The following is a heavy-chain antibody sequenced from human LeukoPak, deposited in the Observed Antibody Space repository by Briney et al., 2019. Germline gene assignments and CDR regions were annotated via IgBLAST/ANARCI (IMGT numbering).Heavy chain of an antibody. V-gene: IGHV3-7*01. CDR3: ARVSAAAGTFWFDP. Sequence: GGSLRPSCAASGFTFSSYWMSRVRQAPGKGLEWVANIKQDGSEKYYVDSAKGRFTISRDNAKNSLYLQMNSLRAEDTAVYYCARVSAAAGTFWFDPWGQGTLVSVSS. CDR1: GFTFSSYW. CDR2: IKQDGSEK. J-gene: IGHJ5*02. D-gene: IGHD6-13*01.